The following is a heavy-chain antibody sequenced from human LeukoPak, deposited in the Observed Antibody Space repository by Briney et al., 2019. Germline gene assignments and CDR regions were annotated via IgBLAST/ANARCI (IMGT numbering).Heavy chain of an antibody. CDR3: ARDYGDYGEADY. CDR2: ISSNGGST. Sequence: GGSLRLSCAASGFTFSSYAMHWVRQAPGKGLEYVSAISSNGGSTYYANSVKGRFTISRDNSKNTLYLQMNSLRAEDTAVYYCARDYGDYGEADYWGQGTLVTVSS. V-gene: IGHV3-64*01. CDR1: GFTFSSYA. J-gene: IGHJ4*02. D-gene: IGHD4-17*01.